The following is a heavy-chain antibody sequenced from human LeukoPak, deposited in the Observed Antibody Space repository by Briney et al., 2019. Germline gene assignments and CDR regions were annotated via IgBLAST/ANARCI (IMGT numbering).Heavy chain of an antibody. CDR3: ARGTEKTRISGYYSFDH. CDR1: GGSISGYF. J-gene: IGHJ4*02. Sequence: KSSETLSLTCTVSGGSISGYFWTWIRQPAGKELEWIGRVYTSGTTYYNPSLESRVTISLHTFNNQFSLRVTSVTAADTAIYYCARGTEKTRISGYYSFDHWGRGLLVTVSS. CDR2: VYTSGTT. D-gene: IGHD5-12*01. V-gene: IGHV4-4*07.